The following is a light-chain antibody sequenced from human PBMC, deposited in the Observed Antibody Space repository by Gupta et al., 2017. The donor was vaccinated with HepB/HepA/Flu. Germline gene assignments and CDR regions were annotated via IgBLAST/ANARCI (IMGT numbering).Light chain of an antibody. CDR2: DAS. CDR3: QQVNNYLCS. J-gene: IGKJ2*04. CDR1: QGIGSA. V-gene: IGKV1D-13*01. Sequence: AIQLTQSPSSLSASVGDRVTITCRASQGIGSALAWYQQKPGKPPMLLIYDASSLESGVPSRFSGSGSGTDFTLTISSLQPEDFATYYCQQVNNYLCSFGQGTKLEIK.